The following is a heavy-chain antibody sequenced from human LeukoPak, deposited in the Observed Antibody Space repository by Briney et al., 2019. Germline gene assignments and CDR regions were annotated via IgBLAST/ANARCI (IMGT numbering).Heavy chain of an antibody. CDR3: ARGGGQQLVGLGY. CDR1: GGSISSYY. J-gene: IGHJ4*02. CDR2: IYYSGST. V-gene: IGHV4-59*01. Sequence: SETLSLTSTVSGGSISSYYWSWIRQPPGKVLEWIGYIYYSGSTNYNPSLKSRVTISVDTSKNQFSLKLSSVTAADTAVYYCARGGGQQLVGLGYWSQGTPVTVSS. D-gene: IGHD6-13*01.